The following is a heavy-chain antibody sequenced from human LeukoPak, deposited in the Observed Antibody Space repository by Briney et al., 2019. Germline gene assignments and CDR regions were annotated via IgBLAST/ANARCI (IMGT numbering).Heavy chain of an antibody. Sequence: PSETLSLTCTVSGGSISSYYWSWIRQPAGKGLEWVGRIYTSGSTNYNPSLKTRVTMSVNTSKNQFSLKLSSVPAADTAVYYCARDVVRGCYGMDVWGQGTTVTVSS. CDR3: ARDVVRGCYGMDV. J-gene: IGHJ6*02. CDR2: IYTSGST. V-gene: IGHV4-4*07. CDR1: GGSISSYY. D-gene: IGHD3-10*01.